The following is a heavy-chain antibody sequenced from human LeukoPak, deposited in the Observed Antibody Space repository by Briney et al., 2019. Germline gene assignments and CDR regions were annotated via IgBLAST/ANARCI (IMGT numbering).Heavy chain of an antibody. CDR3: ARDGYDSSGYYPYGY. CDR2: ISYDGSNK. J-gene: IGHJ4*02. V-gene: IGHV3-30*04. Sequence: GGSLRLSCAASGFTFSSYAMHWVRQAPGKGLEWVAVISYDGSNKYYADSVKGRFTISRDNSKNTLYLQMNSLRAEDTAVYYCARDGYDSSGYYPYGYWGQGTLVTVSS. D-gene: IGHD3-22*01. CDR1: GFTFSSYA.